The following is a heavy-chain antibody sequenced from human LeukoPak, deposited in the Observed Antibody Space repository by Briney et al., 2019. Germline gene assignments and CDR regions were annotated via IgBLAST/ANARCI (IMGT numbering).Heavy chain of an antibody. V-gene: IGHV3-7*03. J-gene: IGHJ3*02. D-gene: IGHD6-13*01. CDR3: ARDLSSTWYRIIPFDAFHI. CDR1: GFTFSSYW. Sequence: GGSLRLSCAASGFTFSSYWMSWVRQAPGKGLEWVANIKQVVSEKYYVDSVKGRFTISRDKAKNSLFLQMNSLRAEDTAVYYCARDLSSTWYRIIPFDAFHIWSQATMVTV. CDR2: IKQVVSEK.